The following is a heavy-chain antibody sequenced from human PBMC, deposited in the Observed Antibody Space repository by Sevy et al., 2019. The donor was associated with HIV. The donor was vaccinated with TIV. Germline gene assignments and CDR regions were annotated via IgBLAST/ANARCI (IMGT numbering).Heavy chain of an antibody. CDR3: AGDSSGMWGPVDY. Sequence: SETLSLTCTVSGGSISSYYWSWIRQPPGKGLEWIGYIYYSGSTNYNPSLKSRVTISVDTSKNQFSLKLSSVTAADTVVYYCAGDSSGMWGPVDYWGQGTLVTVSS. CDR2: IYYSGST. V-gene: IGHV4-59*01. D-gene: IGHD6-25*01. J-gene: IGHJ4*02. CDR1: GGSISSYY.